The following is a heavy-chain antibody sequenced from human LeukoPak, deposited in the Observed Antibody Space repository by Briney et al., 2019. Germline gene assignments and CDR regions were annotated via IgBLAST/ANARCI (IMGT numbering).Heavy chain of an antibody. V-gene: IGHV3-33*01. Sequence: PGGSLRLSCAASGFTFSSYGMHWVRQAPGKGLEWVAVIWFDGSDKYYADSVKGRFTISRDNSKNTLYLQMNSLRAEDTAVYYCARDGYSGYDFYFDYWGQESLVTVSS. CDR2: IWFDGSDK. CDR1: GFTFSSYG. J-gene: IGHJ4*02. D-gene: IGHD5-12*01. CDR3: ARDGYSGYDFYFDY.